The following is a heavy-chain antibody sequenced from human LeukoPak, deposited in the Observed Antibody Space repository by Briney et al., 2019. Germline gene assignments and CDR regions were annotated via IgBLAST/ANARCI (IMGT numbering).Heavy chain of an antibody. Sequence: GGPLSLSCPASGFTFSSYAMTWFPQAPGKRLEWVSAISGGGGTTYYADSVKGRFTISRDNSKNTLYLQMNSLRAEDTAVYYCAKADIVGAWRHYFDYWGQGTLITVSS. J-gene: IGHJ4*02. CDR1: GFTFSSYA. CDR2: ISGGGGTT. V-gene: IGHV3-23*01. CDR3: AKADIVGAWRHYFDY. D-gene: IGHD1-26*01.